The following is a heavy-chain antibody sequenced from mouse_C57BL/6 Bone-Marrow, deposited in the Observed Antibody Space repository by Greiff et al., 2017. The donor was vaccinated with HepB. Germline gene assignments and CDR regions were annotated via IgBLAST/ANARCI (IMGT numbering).Heavy chain of an antibody. CDR1: GFSLTSYG. CDR2: IWGVGST. CDR3: ASEGLSTGAMDY. Sequence: VKVVESGPGLVAPSQSLSITCTVSGFSLTSYGVDWVRQSPGKGLEWLGVIWGVGSTNYNSALKSRLSISKDNSKSQVFLKMNSLQTDDTAMYYCASEGLSTGAMDYWGQGTSVTVSS. J-gene: IGHJ4*01. D-gene: IGHD1-1*02. V-gene: IGHV2-6*01.